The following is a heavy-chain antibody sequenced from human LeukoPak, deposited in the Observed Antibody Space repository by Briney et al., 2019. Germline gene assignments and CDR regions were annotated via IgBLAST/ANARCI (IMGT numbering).Heavy chain of an antibody. Sequence: PSETLSLTCTVSGDSIRSFFWSWIRQPPGKGLEWIGFFYYTGSTNYNRSLKSRVAISVDTSTNQLFLNLSSVTAEDTAVYYCARLPSAGHDYFEDWGQGALVTVSS. CDR1: GDSIRSFF. V-gene: IGHV4-59*01. CDR3: ARLPSAGHDYFED. D-gene: IGHD5-12*01. J-gene: IGHJ4*02. CDR2: FYYTGST.